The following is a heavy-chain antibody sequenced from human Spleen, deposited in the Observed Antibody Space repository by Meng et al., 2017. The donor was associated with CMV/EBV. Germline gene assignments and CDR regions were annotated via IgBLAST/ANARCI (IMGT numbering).Heavy chain of an antibody. J-gene: IGHJ4*02. Sequence: GGSLRLSCAASGFTFSSYSMNWVRQAPGKGLEWVSSISSSSSYIYYADSVKGRFTISRDTAKNSLYRQMNSLRAEDTAFYYCARRSTDSTGYSSGWYFDAWGQGTLVTVSS. CDR1: GFTFSSYS. CDR2: ISSSSSYI. CDR3: ARRSTDSTGYSSGWYFDA. V-gene: IGHV3-21*04. D-gene: IGHD6-19*01.